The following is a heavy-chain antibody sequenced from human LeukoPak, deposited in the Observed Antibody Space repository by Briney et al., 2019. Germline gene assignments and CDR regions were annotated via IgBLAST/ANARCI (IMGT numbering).Heavy chain of an antibody. CDR1: GFTFSSYA. D-gene: IGHD3-9*01. J-gene: IGHJ4*02. CDR2: ISGSGGST. Sequence: GGSLRLSCAASGFTFSSYAMSWVRQAPGKGLEWVSAISGSGGSTYYADSVKGRFTISRDNSKNTLYLQMNSLRAEDTAVYYCAKDADILTGYYLGWYYFDYWGQGTLVTASS. CDR3: AKDADILTGYYLGWYYFDY. V-gene: IGHV3-23*01.